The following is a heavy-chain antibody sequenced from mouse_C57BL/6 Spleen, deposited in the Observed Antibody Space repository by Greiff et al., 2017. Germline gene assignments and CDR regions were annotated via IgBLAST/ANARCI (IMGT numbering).Heavy chain of an antibody. D-gene: IGHD1-1*02. CDR1: GYTFTSYW. V-gene: IGHV1-50*01. J-gene: IGHJ2*01. CDR2: IDPSDSYT. CDR3: ARTVVVDFDY. Sequence: QVRLQQPGAELVKPGASVKLSCKASGYTFTSYWMQWVKQRPGQGLEWIGEIDPSDSYTNYNQKFKGKATLTVDTSSSTAYMQLSSLTSEDSAVYYCARTVVVDFDYWGQGTTLTVSS.